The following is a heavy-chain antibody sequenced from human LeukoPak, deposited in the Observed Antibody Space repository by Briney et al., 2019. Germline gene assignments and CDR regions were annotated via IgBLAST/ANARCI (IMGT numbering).Heavy chain of an antibody. J-gene: IGHJ5*02. CDR3: ARDTGFCSGGSCYSGGFDP. D-gene: IGHD2-15*01. CDR1: GFTFSSYS. Sequence: GGSLRLSCAASGFTFSSYSMNWVRQAPGKGLEWVSSISSRSGDIYYADSVKGRFTISRDNSKNTLYLQMNSLRAEDTAVYYCARDTGFCSGGSCYSGGFDPWGQGTLVTVSS. CDR2: ISSRSGDI. V-gene: IGHV3-21*01.